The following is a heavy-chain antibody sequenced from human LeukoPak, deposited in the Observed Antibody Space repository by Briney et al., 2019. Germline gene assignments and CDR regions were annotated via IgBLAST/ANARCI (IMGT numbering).Heavy chain of an antibody. J-gene: IGHJ4*02. V-gene: IGHV1-24*01. CDR2: FDPEDGET. CDR1: GYTLTELS. CDR3: ASAPPYSSGYYSTRYYFDY. D-gene: IGHD3-22*01. Sequence: ASVKVSCKVSGYTLTELSMHWVRQAPGKGLEWMGGFDPEDGETIYAQKFQGRVTMTEDTSTDTAYMELSSLRSEDTAVYYCASAPPYSSGYYSTRYYFDYWGQGTLVTVSS.